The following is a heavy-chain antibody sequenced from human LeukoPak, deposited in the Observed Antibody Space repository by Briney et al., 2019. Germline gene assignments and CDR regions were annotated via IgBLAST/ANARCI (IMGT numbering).Heavy chain of an antibody. CDR1: GFTFDDYA. CDR2: ISWNSGSI. J-gene: IGHJ4*02. CDR3: AKDIGPDYYDSSGSDY. V-gene: IGHV3-9*03. D-gene: IGHD3-22*01. Sequence: GGSLRLSCAASGFTFDDYAMHWVRQAPGKGLKWVSGISWNSGSIGYADSVKGRFTISRDNAKNSLYLQMNSLRAEDMALYYCAKDIGPDYYDSSGSDYWGQGTLVTVSS.